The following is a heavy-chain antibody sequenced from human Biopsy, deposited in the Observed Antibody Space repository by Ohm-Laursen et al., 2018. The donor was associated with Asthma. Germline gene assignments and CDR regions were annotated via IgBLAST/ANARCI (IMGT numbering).Heavy chain of an antibody. CDR3: ARHPYVDGSDNYYYRGNDYYLGMDV. Sequence: SVKVSCKASGGTFSSYSVSWVRQAPGHGLEWMGGIIPIFGTANYAQKFQGRVTITADESTSTAYMELSSLRSEDTAVYYCARHPYVDGSDNYYYRGNDYYLGMDVWGQGTTVTVSS. CDR1: GGTFSSYS. J-gene: IGHJ6*02. CDR2: IIPIFGTA. V-gene: IGHV1-69*13. D-gene: IGHD3-10*01.